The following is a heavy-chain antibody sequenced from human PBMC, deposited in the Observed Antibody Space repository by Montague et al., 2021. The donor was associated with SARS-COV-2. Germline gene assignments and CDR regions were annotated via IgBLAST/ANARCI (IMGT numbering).Heavy chain of an antibody. Sequence: SETLSLTCAVYGGSFSSYYWSWIRQPPGKGLEWIGEINHSGSTNYNPSLKSRVTISVDTSKNQFSLKLSSVTAADTAVYYCTREGYQVLWSDYYYYGLDYWGQGTPVTVSS. CDR1: GGSFSSYY. J-gene: IGHJ6*02. CDR2: INHSGST. V-gene: IGHV4-34*01. D-gene: IGHD2-2*01. CDR3: TREGYQVLWSDYYYYGLDY.